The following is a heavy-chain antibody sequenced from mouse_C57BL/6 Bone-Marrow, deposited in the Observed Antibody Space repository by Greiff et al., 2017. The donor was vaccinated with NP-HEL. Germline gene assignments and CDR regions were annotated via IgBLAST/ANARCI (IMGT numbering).Heavy chain of an antibody. CDR1: GFTFSSYG. V-gene: IGHV5-6*01. J-gene: IGHJ4*01. D-gene: IGHD2-2*01. CDR3: ASRDLLWLREAMDY. Sequence: EVQLVESGGDLVKPGGSLRLSCAASGFTFSSYGMSWVRQTPDKRLEWVATISSGGSYTYYPDSVQGRFTISRDNAKNTLYLQMSSLKSEDTARYYCASRDLLWLREAMDYWGQGTSVTVSS. CDR2: ISSGGSYT.